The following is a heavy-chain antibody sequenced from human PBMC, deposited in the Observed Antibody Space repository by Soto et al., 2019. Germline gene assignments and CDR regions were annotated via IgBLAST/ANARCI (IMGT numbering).Heavy chain of an antibody. Sequence: GGSLRLSCAASRFTFSSYWMSWVRQAPGKGLEWVANIKQDGSEKYYVDSVKGRFTISRDNAKNSLYLQMNSLRDEDTAVYYCARKHTFDYYYGMDVWGQGTTVTVSS. CDR3: ARKHTFDYYYGMDV. CDR1: RFTFSSYW. V-gene: IGHV3-7*04. J-gene: IGHJ6*02. CDR2: IKQDGSEK.